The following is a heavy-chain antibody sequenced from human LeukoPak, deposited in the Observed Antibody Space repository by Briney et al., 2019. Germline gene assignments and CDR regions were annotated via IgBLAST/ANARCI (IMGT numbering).Heavy chain of an antibody. CDR3: ARPRMDSGYDSSFDY. Sequence: LGESLKISCKGSGCSFTTYWIGCVRQMPGKGLEWMGLIYPGDSDTRYSPSFQGQVTISADKSISTAYLQWSSLKASDTAMYYCARPRMDSGYDSSFDYWGQGTLVTVSS. D-gene: IGHD5-12*01. CDR2: IYPGDSDT. V-gene: IGHV5-51*01. CDR1: GCSFTTYW. J-gene: IGHJ4*02.